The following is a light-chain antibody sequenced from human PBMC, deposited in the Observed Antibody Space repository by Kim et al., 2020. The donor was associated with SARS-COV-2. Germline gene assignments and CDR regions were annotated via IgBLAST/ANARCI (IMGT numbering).Light chain of an antibody. CDR3: QQYGSSPGT. CDR1: QSVSSSQ. CDR2: GAS. Sequence: ENVLTQSPGTLSLSPGERATLSCRASQSVSSSQLAWYQQRRGQAPRLLIHGASTRASGIPDRFNGSGSGTDFTLTINRLEPEDFAVYYCQQYGSSPGTFGLGTKVDIK. V-gene: IGKV3-20*01. J-gene: IGKJ3*01.